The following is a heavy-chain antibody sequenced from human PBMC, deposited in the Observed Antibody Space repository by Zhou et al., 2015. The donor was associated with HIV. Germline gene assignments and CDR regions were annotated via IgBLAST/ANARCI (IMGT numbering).Heavy chain of an antibody. CDR2: IYSGGST. Sequence: EVQLVESGGGLIQPGGSLRLSCAVSGFTVSSNDMSWVRQAPGKGLEWVSVIYSGGSTYYADSVKGRFTISRDNAKNSLYLQMNSLRAEDTAVYYCARDYDFWSAQAGHFDYWGQGTLVTVSS. J-gene: IGHJ4*02. CDR3: ARDYDFWSAQAGHFDY. D-gene: IGHD3-3*01. CDR1: GFTVSSND. V-gene: IGHV3-53*01.